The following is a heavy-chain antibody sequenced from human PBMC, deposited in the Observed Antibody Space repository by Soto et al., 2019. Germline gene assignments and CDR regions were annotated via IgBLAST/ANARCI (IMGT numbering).Heavy chain of an antibody. V-gene: IGHV3-48*02. CDR2: ISSSSSLI. CDR3: ARGRLWSFDL. D-gene: IGHD5-18*01. CDR1: GFSFSIYS. J-gene: IGHJ5*02. Sequence: GGSLRLSCAASGFSFSIYSMNWVRQAPGKGLEWVSYISSSSSLIYYADSLKGRFTISRDNAKNSLYLQVGSLRDEDTAVYFCARGRLWSFDLWGQGTRVTVSS.